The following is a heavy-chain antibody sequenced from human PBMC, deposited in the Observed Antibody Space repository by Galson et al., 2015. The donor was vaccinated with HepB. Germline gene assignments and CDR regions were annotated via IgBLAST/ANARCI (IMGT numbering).Heavy chain of an antibody. CDR3: ASNTPLNRPESDF. CDR2: INPNSGGT. D-gene: IGHD6-6*01. Sequence: SVKVSCKASGYTFNDYYIYWVRQAPGQGLEWMGWINPNSGGTHSAPNFQGRVTMTRDTSISTAYMELSRLRSDDTAVYYCASNTPLNRPESDFWGQGTLVTVSS. J-gene: IGHJ4*02. CDR1: GYTFNDYY. V-gene: IGHV1-2*02.